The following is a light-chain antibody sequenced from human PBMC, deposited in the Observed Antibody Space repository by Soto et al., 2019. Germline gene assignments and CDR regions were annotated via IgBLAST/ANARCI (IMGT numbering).Light chain of an antibody. J-gene: IGKJ4*01. CDR3: QQYNSYPPT. V-gene: IGKV1-5*01. CDR1: QSIGSS. Sequence: DIQMTQSPSTLSASVGDRVTITCRASQSIGSSLAWYQQKPGKAPKLLIYDASSLQIGVPSRFSGSGSGMDFTLIISSLQPDDFETYSSQQYNSYPPTLAGATQVDI. CDR2: DAS.